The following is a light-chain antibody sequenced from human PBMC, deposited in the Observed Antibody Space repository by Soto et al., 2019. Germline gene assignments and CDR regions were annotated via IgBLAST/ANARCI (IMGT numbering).Light chain of an antibody. CDR3: CSYAGSSTHVV. Sequence: QSALTQPASVSGSPGQSITISCTGTSSDVGSYNLVSWYQQHPGKAPKLMIYEGSKRPSGVSNRFSGSKSGNTASLTISGLQAEDEADYCCCSYAGSSTHVVFGGGTQLTV. CDR2: EGS. V-gene: IGLV2-23*01. J-gene: IGLJ2*01. CDR1: SSDVGSYNL.